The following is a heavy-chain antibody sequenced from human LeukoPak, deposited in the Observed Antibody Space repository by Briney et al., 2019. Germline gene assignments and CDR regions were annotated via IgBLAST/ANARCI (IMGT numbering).Heavy chain of an antibody. Sequence: PSETLSLTCTVSGGSISSSSYYWGWIRQPPGKGLEWIGSIYYSGSTYYNPSLKSRVTISVDTSKNQFSLKLSSVTAADTAVYYCARLGVGYCSSTSCLDYWGQGTLVTVSS. CDR1: GGSISSSSYY. CDR3: ARLGVGYCSSTSCLDY. D-gene: IGHD2-2*01. CDR2: IYYSGST. V-gene: IGHV4-39*01. J-gene: IGHJ4*02.